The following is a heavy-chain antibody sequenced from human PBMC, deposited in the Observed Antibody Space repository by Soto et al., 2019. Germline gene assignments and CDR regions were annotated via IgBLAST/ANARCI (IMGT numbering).Heavy chain of an antibody. CDR3: ARVLWWGWFGP. CDR1: GFTFSSYW. D-gene: IGHD2-21*01. Sequence: GGSLRLSCAASGFTFSSYWMGWVRQAPGKGLEWVANIKTDGSETYYVDSVKGRFTIARDNDRNLLSLQMDSLRAEDTAIYYCARVLWWGWFGPWGQGTLVTVSS. V-gene: IGHV3-7*01. J-gene: IGHJ5*02. CDR2: IKTDGSET.